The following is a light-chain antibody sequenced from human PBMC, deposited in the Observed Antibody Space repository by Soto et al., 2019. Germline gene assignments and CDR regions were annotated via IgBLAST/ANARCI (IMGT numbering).Light chain of an antibody. J-gene: IGLJ2*01. CDR3: AAWDGSLNGVV. CDR1: SSNIGTNT. V-gene: IGLV1-44*01. CDR2: SNN. Sequence: QSVLTQPPSASGTPGQRVTISCSGSSSNIGTNTVNWYQQLPGTTPKLLIYSNNQRPSGVPDRFSGSKSGTSASLAISGLQSEDEADYYCAAWDGSLNGVVFGGGTQLTVL.